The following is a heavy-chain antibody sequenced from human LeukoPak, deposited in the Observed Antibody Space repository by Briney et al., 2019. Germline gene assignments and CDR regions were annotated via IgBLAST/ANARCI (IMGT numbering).Heavy chain of an antibody. CDR1: GGSISSGDYY. CDR2: IYYSGST. Sequence: PSETLSLTCTVSGGSISSGDYYWSWIRRPPGKGLEWIGYIYYSGSTYYNPSLKSRVTISVDTSKNQFSLKLSSVTAADTAVYYCAGGPGGDYSNGWGQGTLVTVSS. V-gene: IGHV4-30-4*01. J-gene: IGHJ4*02. D-gene: IGHD4-11*01. CDR3: AGGPGGDYSNG.